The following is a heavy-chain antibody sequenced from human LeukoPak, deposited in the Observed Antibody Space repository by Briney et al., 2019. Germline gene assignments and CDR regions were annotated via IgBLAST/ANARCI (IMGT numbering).Heavy chain of an antibody. D-gene: IGHD6-13*01. Sequence: AESPMISCYGSGDSFISYWIGCGRQMPRKGREWLGIIYPGDSDTRYSPSLHGQVTISADKSITTAYLQRSRLKASDTATYYCARRSQPWSSSWFDYWG. CDR2: IYPGDSDT. CDR1: GDSFISYW. CDR3: ARRSQPWSSSWFDY. V-gene: IGHV5-51*01. J-gene: IGHJ4*01.